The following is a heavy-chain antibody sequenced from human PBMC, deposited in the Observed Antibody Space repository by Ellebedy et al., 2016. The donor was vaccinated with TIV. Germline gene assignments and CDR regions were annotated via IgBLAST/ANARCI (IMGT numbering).Heavy chain of an antibody. CDR1: GFTFSNAA. D-gene: IGHD3-9*01. V-gene: IGHV3-23*01. CDR3: AQHYNTLTGFYTH. Sequence: GESLKISCAASGFTFSNAAMTWVRQAPGKGLEWLSAISGDGKYIYYADSVQGRFTISRDNSKNTLFLQMSSLSAEDSALYYCAQHYNTLTGFYTHWGRGTLVTVSS. CDR2: ISGDGKYI. J-gene: IGHJ4*02.